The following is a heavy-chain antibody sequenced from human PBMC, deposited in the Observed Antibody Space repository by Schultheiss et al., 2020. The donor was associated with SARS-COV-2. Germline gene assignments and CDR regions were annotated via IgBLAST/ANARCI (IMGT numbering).Heavy chain of an antibody. J-gene: IGHJ2*01. CDR2: ISYDGSNK. CDR1: GFTFSGSA. CDR3: ARNEQLLQSVRYFDL. V-gene: IGHV3-30*04. D-gene: IGHD1-26*01. Sequence: GGSLRLSCAASGFTFSGSAMHWVRQASGKGLEWVAVISYDGSNKYYADSVKGRFTISRDNSKNTLYLQMNSLRADDTAVYYCARNEQLLQSVRYFDLWGRGTLVTVSS.